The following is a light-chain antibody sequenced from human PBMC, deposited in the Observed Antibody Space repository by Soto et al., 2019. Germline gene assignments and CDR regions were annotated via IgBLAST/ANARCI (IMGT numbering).Light chain of an antibody. J-gene: IGKJ1*01. CDR3: QQSYNSPPT. Sequence: DIQMTQSPSSLSASVGDRVTITCRASENIRSYLNWYLHEPGKAPKLLIYAASTLQSGVPSRFSGSGSGTHFTITISNLQPEDCATYFCQQSYNSPPTFGQGTKVEI. CDR2: AAS. V-gene: IGKV1-39*01. CDR1: ENIRSY.